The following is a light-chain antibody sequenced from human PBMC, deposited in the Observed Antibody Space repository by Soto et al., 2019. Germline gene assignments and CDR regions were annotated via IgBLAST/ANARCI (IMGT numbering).Light chain of an antibody. CDR3: QHYNSYSMYT. J-gene: IGKJ2*01. CDR1: QGISRW. V-gene: IGKV1-5*01. Sequence: DIQMTQSPSTLSASLGDRVTITCRASQGISRWLAWYQQKPGKAPKVLIYDASNLESGVPSRFSGSGSGTEFTLTISSLQHDDFATYYCQHYNSYSMYTFGQGTKLEI. CDR2: DAS.